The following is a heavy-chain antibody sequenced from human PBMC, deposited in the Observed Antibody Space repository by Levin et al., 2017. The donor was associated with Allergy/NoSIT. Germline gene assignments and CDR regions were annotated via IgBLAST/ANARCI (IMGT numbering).Heavy chain of an antibody. CDR3: ARGPVFGESSSPYRH. D-gene: IGHD3-10*01. CDR1: GFTFTSYA. J-gene: IGHJ4*02. CDR2: VSGSGIST. V-gene: IGHV3-23*01. Sequence: GGSLRLSCAASGFTFTSYAMSWVRQAPGKGLEWVSSVSGSGISTYYADSVKGRFTISRDNSKDTLYLLLNSLRADDTAMYYCARGPVFGESSSPYRHWGQGALATVSS.